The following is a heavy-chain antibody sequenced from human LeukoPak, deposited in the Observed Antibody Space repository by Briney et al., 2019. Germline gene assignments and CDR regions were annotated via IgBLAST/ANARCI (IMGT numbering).Heavy chain of an antibody. Sequence: GASVKVSCKASGYTFTSYGISWVRQAPGQGLEWMGWISAYNGNTNYAQKLQGRVTMTTDTSTSTAYMELRSLRSDDTAVYYCARESGVFWSGSEYYFDYWGQGTLVTVSS. CDR3: ARESGVFWSGSEYYFDY. CDR2: ISAYNGNT. CDR1: GYTFTSYG. D-gene: IGHD3-3*01. V-gene: IGHV1-18*01. J-gene: IGHJ4*02.